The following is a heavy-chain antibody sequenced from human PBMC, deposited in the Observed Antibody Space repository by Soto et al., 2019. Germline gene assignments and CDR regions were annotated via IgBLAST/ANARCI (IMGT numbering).Heavy chain of an antibody. CDR2: IIPILDIA. D-gene: IGHD2-15*01. CDR3: ARERGWWFDP. CDR1: GGTFSSYT. J-gene: IGHJ5*02. V-gene: IGHV1-69*08. Sequence: QVELVQSGAEVKKPGSSVKVSCKASGGTFSSYTISWVRQAPGQGLEWMGRIIPILDIANYAQKFQGRVTITADKSTSTAYMELSSLRSEDTAVYYCARERGWWFDPWGQGTLVTVSS.